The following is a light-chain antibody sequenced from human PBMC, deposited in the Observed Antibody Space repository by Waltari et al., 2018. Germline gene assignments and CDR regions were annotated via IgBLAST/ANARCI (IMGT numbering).Light chain of an antibody. Sequence: DIQMTQSPSSLSASVGDTVTITFRAAESIGSYLSWYQQKPGKAPKLLIYTASSLETGVPSRFSGSGSGTDFTLTISSLQPEDSATYYCQQSYSALGYTYGQGTKLEIK. CDR1: ESIGSY. CDR3: QQSYSALGYT. V-gene: IGKV1-39*01. CDR2: TAS. J-gene: IGKJ2*01.